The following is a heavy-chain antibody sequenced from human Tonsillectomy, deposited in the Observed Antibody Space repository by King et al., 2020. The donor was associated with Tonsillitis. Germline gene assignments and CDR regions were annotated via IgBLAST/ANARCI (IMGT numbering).Heavy chain of an antibody. CDR1: GYTFTGYY. J-gene: IGHJ4*02. Sequence: QLVQSGAEVKKPGASVKVSCKASGYTFTGYYIHWVRQAPGQGLEWMGWFNPRSGGTSYAQKFQGWVTMTRDTSISTAYMELSRLRSDDTAVYYCGRDSSGWQFDYWGQGTLVIVSS. CDR2: FNPRSGGT. CDR3: GRDSSGWQFDY. V-gene: IGHV1-2*04. D-gene: IGHD6-25*01.